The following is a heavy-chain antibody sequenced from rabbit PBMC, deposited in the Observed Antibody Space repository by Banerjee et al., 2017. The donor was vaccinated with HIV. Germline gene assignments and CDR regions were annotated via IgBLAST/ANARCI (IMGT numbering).Heavy chain of an antibody. Sequence: QSLEESGGGLVQPEGSLALTCKASGFDFSSYYMCWVRQAPGKGLEWIACIYTGSSGHTYYASWAKGRFTISKTSSTTVTLQMTSLTAADTATYFCARGGDGAYAAHGAAWDLWGPGTLVTVS. J-gene: IGHJ6*01. CDR2: IYTGSSGHT. V-gene: IGHV1S40*01. CDR3: ARGGDGAYAAHGAAWDL. CDR1: GFDFSSYY. D-gene: IGHD6-1*01.